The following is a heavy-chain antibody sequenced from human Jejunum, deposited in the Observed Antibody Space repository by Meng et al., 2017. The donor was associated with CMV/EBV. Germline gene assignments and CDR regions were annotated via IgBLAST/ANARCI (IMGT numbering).Heavy chain of an antibody. CDR2: ISADGGST. CDR3: VTEGFDY. Sequence: SCEASGLTFSSYALSWVRQAPGKGLEWVSVISADGGSTNNADSVKGRFIVSRDNSKNTVYLQMNSLRAEDTAVYYCVTEGFDYWGQGSLVTVSS. V-gene: IGHV3-23*01. CDR1: GLTFSSYA. J-gene: IGHJ4*02.